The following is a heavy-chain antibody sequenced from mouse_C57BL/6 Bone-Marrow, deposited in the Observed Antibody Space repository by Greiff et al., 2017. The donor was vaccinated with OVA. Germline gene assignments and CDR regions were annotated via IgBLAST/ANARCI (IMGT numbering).Heavy chain of an antibody. Sequence: QVQLKQPGAELVRPGSSVKLSCKASGYTFTSYWMHWVKQRPIQGLEWIGNIDPSDSETHYNQKFKDKATLTVDKSSSTAYMQLSSLTSEDSAVYYCARTPLYYYGSSYAMDYWGQGTSVTVSS. CDR3: ARTPLYYYGSSYAMDY. CDR2: IDPSDSET. J-gene: IGHJ4*01. CDR1: GYTFTSYW. D-gene: IGHD1-1*01. V-gene: IGHV1-52*01.